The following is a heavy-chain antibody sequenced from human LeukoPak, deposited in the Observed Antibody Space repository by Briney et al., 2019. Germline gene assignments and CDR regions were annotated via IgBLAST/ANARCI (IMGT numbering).Heavy chain of an antibody. CDR2: ITGSGGST. CDR1: GFTFSSYG. J-gene: IGHJ3*02. CDR3: AREKGYSSSWAGFSAFDI. D-gene: IGHD6-6*01. V-gene: IGHV3-23*01. Sequence: PGGSLSLSCAASGFTFSSYGMSWVRQAPGKGLEWVSGITGSGGSTYYADSVKGRFTISRDNSKNTLYLQMNSLRAEDTAIYYCAREKGYSSSWAGFSAFDIWGQGTMVTVSS.